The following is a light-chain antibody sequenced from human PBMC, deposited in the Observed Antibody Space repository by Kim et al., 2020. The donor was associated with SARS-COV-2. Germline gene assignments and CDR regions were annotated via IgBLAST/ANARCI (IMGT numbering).Light chain of an antibody. J-gene: IGKJ4*01. Sequence: SAWERATLSCRALPTVGSNVAWYQEKPGQAPRPRILCASTRATGIPARCSGSGSGTEFTLTFSSLQSEDSAVYYCQQYTNLPLTFGGGTKVDIK. CDR2: CAS. V-gene: IGKV3-15*01. CDR3: QQYTNLPLT. CDR1: PTVGSN.